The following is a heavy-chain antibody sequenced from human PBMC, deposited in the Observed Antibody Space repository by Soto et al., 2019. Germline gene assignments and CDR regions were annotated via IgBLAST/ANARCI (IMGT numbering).Heavy chain of an antibody. CDR1: GYTFTSYD. CDR3: ARASNRAYSSRQSDPSGYGRDV. V-gene: IGHV1-8*01. J-gene: IGHJ6*02. Sequence: GASVKVSCKASGYTFTSYDINWVRQATGQGLEWMGWMNPNSGNTGYAQRFQGRVTMTRNTSISTAYMELSSLRSEDTAVYYCARASNRAYSSRQSDPSGYGRDVWGQGTTVTVS. CDR2: MNPNSGNT. D-gene: IGHD6-13*01.